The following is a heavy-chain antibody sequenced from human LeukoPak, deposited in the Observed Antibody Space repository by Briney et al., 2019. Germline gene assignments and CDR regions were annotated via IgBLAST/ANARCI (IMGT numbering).Heavy chain of an antibody. J-gene: IGHJ4*02. Sequence: PGGSLRLSCAASGFTFSNFWMSWVRHAPGKGLEWVANIKYDGSDKYYVDSVKGRFTISRDNAKNSLYLQMNSLRAEDTAVYYCAKGGYRTGRWDDWGQGTLVTVSS. D-gene: IGHD1-1*01. CDR1: GFTFSNFW. V-gene: IGHV3-7*01. CDR3: AKGGYRTGRWDD. CDR2: IKYDGSDK.